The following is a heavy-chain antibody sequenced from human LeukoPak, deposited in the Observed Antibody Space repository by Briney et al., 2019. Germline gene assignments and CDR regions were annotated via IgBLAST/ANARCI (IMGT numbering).Heavy chain of an antibody. V-gene: IGHV3-74*01. D-gene: IGHD3-10*01. CDR2: IYSDGTGT. CDR1: GFTFSSYW. CDR3: ARQIIGVGHTLDI. J-gene: IGHJ3*02. Sequence: PGGSLRLSCAAFGFTFSSYWMHWVRHAPGKGLVWVSRIYSDGTGTNYADSVKGRFTISRDNAKNTLYLQMSSLRAEDTAVYYCARQIIGVGHTLDIWGQGTMVTVSS.